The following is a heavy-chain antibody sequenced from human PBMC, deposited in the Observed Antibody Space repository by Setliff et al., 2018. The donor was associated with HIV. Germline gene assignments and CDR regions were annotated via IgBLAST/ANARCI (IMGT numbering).Heavy chain of an antibody. J-gene: IGHJ4*02. D-gene: IGHD6-6*01. CDR2: IDPDGTILSDGTKT. Sequence: AGSLSLSCAASGFTFRHHWMHWVRQAPGKGLMWVARIDPDGTILSDGTKTSHADSVKGRFTISRDNAKNTLYLQMNSLRVEDTAVYYCATDLNIPFRPPDDYWGQGILVTVSS. CDR1: GFTFRHHW. CDR3: ATDLNIPFRPPDDY. V-gene: IGHV3-74*01.